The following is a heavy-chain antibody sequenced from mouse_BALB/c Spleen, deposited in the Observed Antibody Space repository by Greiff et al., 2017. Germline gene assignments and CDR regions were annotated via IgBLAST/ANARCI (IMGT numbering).Heavy chain of an antibody. V-gene: IGHV5-17*02. CDR2: ISSGSSTI. J-gene: IGHJ3*01. CDR3: ARGGTGFAY. CDR1: GFTFSSFG. Sequence: EVQLVESGGGLVQPGGSRKLSCAASGFTFSSFGMHWVRQAPEKGLEWVAYISSGSSTIYYADTVKGRFTISRDNARNILYLQMSSLRSEDTAMYYCARGGTGFAYWGQGTLVTVSA. D-gene: IGHD3-3*01.